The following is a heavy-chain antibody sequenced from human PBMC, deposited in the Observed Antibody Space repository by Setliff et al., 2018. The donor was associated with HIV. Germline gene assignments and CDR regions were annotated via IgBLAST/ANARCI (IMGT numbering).Heavy chain of an antibody. CDR3: AGVPCSGGNCYRPPDHYYREV. D-gene: IGHD2-15*01. CDR2: INPNNGAR. Sequence: ASVKVSCKASGYNFNAYHMHWVRQATGQGLEWMGRINPNNGARQVAEEFKGRVTMTRDMTISTAYMELSGLTSDDTAVYYCAGVPCSGGNCYRPPDHYYREVWGKGTTVTVS. V-gene: IGHV1-2*06. J-gene: IGHJ6*03. CDR1: GYNFNAYH.